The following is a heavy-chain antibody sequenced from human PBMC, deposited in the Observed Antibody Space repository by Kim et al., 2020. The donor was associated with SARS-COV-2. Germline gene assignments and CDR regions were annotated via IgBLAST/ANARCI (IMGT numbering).Heavy chain of an antibody. CDR1: GFTFSSYS. CDR3: ARDLSVPSHVRGDYYFDY. CDR2: ISSSSSYI. D-gene: IGHD3-10*02. J-gene: IGHJ4*02. Sequence: GGSLRLSCAASGFTFSSYSMNWVRQAPGKGLEWVSSISSSSSYIYYADSVKGRFTISRDNAKNSLYLQMNSLRAEDTAVYYCARDLSVPSHVRGDYYFDYWGQGTLVTVSS. V-gene: IGHV3-21*01.